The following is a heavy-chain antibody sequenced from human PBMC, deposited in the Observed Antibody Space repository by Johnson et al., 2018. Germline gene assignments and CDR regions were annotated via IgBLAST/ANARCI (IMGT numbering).Heavy chain of an antibody. J-gene: IGHJ1*01. CDR3: ARDDTYYYDSSGYYAGYFQH. CDR2: LYYSGST. V-gene: IGHV4-59*01. D-gene: IGHD3-22*01. CDR1: GGSISSYY. Sequence: QVQLQESGPGLVKPSETLSLTCTVSGGSISSYYWSWIRQPPGTGLEWIGYLYYSGSTNYNPSLQSRVTILVDTSKNQFSLKLSSATAADTAVYYCARDDTYYYDSSGYYAGYFQHWGQGTLVTVSS.